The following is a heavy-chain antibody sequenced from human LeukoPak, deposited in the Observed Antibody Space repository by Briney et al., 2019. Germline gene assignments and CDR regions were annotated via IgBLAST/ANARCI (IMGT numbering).Heavy chain of an antibody. D-gene: IGHD4-17*01. V-gene: IGHV3-7*01. Sequence: QPGGSLRLSCAASGFTFSSYAMSWVRQAPGKGLEWVASINPDGGDKFYVDSVKGRFTISRDNTWNSLFLDLSSLRADDTAMYFCARLFGGVTTFDYWGQGALVTVSS. CDR1: GFTFSSYA. CDR2: INPDGGDK. CDR3: ARLFGGVTTFDY. J-gene: IGHJ4*02.